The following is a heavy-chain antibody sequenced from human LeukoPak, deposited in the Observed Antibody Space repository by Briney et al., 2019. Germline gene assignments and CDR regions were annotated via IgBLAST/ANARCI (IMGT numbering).Heavy chain of an antibody. Sequence: SQTLSLTCTVSGGSISSGDYYWCWIRQPPGKGLEWIGYIYYSGSTYYNPSLKSRVTISVDTSKNQFSLKLSSVTAADTAVYYCASNSGYDDAFDIWGQGTMVTVSS. D-gene: IGHD5-12*01. CDR1: GGSISSGDYY. CDR3: ASNSGYDDAFDI. J-gene: IGHJ3*02. V-gene: IGHV4-30-4*01. CDR2: IYYSGST.